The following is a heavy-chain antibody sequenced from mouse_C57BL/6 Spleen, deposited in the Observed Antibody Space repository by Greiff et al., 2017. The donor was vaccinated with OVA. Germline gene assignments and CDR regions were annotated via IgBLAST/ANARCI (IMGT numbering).Heavy chain of an antibody. V-gene: IGHV1-82*01. Sequence: VKLMESGPELVKPGASVKISCKASGYAFSSSWMNWVKQRPGKGLEWIGRIYPGDGDTNYNGKFKGKATLTADKSSSTAYMQLSSLTSEDSAVYFCARVIITTVVAKSYYFDYWGQGTTLTVSS. J-gene: IGHJ2*01. CDR1: GYAFSSSW. CDR2: IYPGDGDT. CDR3: ARVIITTVVAKSYYFDY. D-gene: IGHD1-1*01.